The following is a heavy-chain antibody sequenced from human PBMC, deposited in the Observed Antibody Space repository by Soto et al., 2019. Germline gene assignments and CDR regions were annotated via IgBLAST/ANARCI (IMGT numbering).Heavy chain of an antibody. D-gene: IGHD2-15*01. CDR1: GYTFTNYG. V-gene: IGHV1-18*01. CDR3: ARTGSGGWFDP. CDR2: ISAYNGNR. J-gene: IGHJ5*02. Sequence: QVQLVQSGAEVKKPGASVKVSCKASGYTFTNYGISWVRQAPGQGLEWMGWISAYNGNRNYAQKLPDRVTMTTDTSTNTAYMELRSLRSDDTAVYFCARTGSGGWFDPWGQGTLVTVSP.